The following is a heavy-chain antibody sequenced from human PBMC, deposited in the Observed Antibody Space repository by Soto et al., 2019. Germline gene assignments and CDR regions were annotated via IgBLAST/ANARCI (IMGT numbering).Heavy chain of an antibody. J-gene: IGHJ6*02. D-gene: IGHD1-1*01. CDR1: GGSISSYY. CDR3: ARVGTGNDTSNYYGMDV. Sequence: KPSETLSLTCTVSGGSISSYYWSWIRQPPGKGLEWIGYIYYSGSTNYNPSLKSRVTISVDTSKNQFSLKLSSVTAADTAVYYCARVGTGNDTSNYYGMDVWGQGTTVTVSS. CDR2: IYYSGST. V-gene: IGHV4-59*01.